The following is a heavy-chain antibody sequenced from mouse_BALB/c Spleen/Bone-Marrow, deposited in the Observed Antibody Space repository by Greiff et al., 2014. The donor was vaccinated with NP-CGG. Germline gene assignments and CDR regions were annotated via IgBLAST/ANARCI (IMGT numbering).Heavy chain of an antibody. D-gene: IGHD2-1*01. CDR3: ARWGGNYEGYAMDY. V-gene: IGHV1S81*02. Sequence: QVQLQQSGAELVKPGASVKLSCKASGYTFTSYWMHWVKLRPGQGFEWVGEINPSNGGTNYNEKFKGKATFTADTSSNTAYMQLSSLTSEDSAVYYCARWGGNYEGYAMDYWGQGTSVTVSS. CDR2: INPSNGGT. J-gene: IGHJ4*01. CDR1: GYTFTSYW.